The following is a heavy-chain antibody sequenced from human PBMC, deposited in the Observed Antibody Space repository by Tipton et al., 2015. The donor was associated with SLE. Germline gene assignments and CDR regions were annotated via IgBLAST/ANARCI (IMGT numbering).Heavy chain of an antibody. CDR3: TRGGMDV. Sequence: GSLRLSCAASGFTFSSFVMHWVRQAPGKGLEYVSGVSSNGGSTYYAESVKGRFTISRDNSKNTLDLQMGSLSAEDMAVYYCTRGGMDVWGQGTTVTVSS. CDR2: VSSNGGST. J-gene: IGHJ6*02. CDR1: GFTFSSFV. V-gene: IGHV3-64*02.